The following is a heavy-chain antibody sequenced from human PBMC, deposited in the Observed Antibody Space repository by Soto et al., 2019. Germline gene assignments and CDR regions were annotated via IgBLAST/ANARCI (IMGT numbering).Heavy chain of an antibody. Sequence: QVQLVQSGAEVKKPGASVKVSCKASGYTFTGYYMHWVRQAPGQGLEWMGWINPNSGGTNYAQKFKGWVTITSDTSISTAYMELSSLRSDDTAVYYCARSPRIAARSYFDYWGQGTLVTVSS. V-gene: IGHV1-2*04. D-gene: IGHD6-6*01. CDR3: ARSPRIAARSYFDY. J-gene: IGHJ4*02. CDR1: GYTFTGYY. CDR2: INPNSGGT.